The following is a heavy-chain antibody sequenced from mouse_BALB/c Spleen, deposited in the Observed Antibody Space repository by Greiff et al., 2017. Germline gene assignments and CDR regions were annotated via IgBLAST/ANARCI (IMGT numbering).Heavy chain of an antibody. J-gene: IGHJ3*01. D-gene: IGHD2-14*01. CDR3: DAPYCRYAWFAY. V-gene: IGHV14-4*02. Sequence: VQLKQSGAELVRPGASVKLSCTASGFTFNDYYMHWVKQRPEQGLEWIGWIDPENGDTEYAPKFQGKATMTADTSSNTAYLQLSSLTSEDTAVYYCDAPYCRYAWFAYWGQGTLVTVSA. CDR1: GFTFNDYY. CDR2: IDPENGDT.